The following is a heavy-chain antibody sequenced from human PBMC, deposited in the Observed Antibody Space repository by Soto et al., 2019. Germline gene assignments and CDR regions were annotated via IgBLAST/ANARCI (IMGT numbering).Heavy chain of an antibody. D-gene: IGHD4-17*01. CDR3: AKGTAVTTGDMAY. CDR1: GFTCSSFA. CDR2: LTGSGDST. Sequence: EVQLLESGGGLVQPGGSLRLSCAASGFTCSSFAMTWVRQAPGKGLEWVSSLTGSGDSTYYADSVKGRFTISRDNSKNTLYLQMNSLRADDTALYYCAKGTAVTTGDMAYWGQGTLVTVSS. V-gene: IGHV3-23*01. J-gene: IGHJ4*02.